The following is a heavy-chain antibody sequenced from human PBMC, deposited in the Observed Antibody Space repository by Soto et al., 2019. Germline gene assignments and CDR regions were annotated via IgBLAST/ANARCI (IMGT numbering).Heavy chain of an antibody. V-gene: IGHV6-1*01. CDR3: ASSAGHFDY. CDR2: TYYSSKWYN. Sequence: QVQLQQSGPGLVKPSQTLSLTCAISGDSVSSNSAAWNWIRQSPSRGLEWLGRTYYSSKWYNDYAVSVKSRITINPDPSENRFSLQLNSVTREDTAVYYCASSAGHFDYWGQGTLVTVSS. J-gene: IGHJ4*02. CDR1: GDSVSSNSAA. D-gene: IGHD6-13*01.